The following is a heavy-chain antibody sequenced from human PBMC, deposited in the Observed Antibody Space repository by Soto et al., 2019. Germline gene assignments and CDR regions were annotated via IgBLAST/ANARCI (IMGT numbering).Heavy chain of an antibody. J-gene: IGHJ5*02. CDR1: GFSLSTSGAA. Sequence: QINLIESGPPLVNPTQPLTLTCTFSGFSLSTSGAAVGWVRQPPGGPLEWLALIYWDGDKRYNASLGNRLTITKDTSMNQVVLTLTNVDPADTATYYCAHRATMTIFGLIIDNGIWFDPWGQGTRVIVSS. CDR3: AHRATMTIFGLIIDNGIWFDP. V-gene: IGHV2-5*02. CDR2: IYWDGDK. D-gene: IGHD3-3*01.